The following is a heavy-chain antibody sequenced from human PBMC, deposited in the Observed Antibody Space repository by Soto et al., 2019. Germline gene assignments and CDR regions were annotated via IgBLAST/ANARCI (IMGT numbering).Heavy chain of an antibody. D-gene: IGHD2-15*01. J-gene: IGHJ4*02. V-gene: IGHV3-74*01. CDR2: IDPYDTGI. CDR1: GFAFSSEW. Sequence: VPLVESGGGLVQPGGSLRLSCAASGFAFSSEWMHWVRQAPGKGLVWVSRIDPYDTGITYADSVKGRVTISRDNAKNTLYLQMNSLRAEDTAVYYCTSATFGARDSWGQGTLVTVSS. CDR3: TSATFGARDS.